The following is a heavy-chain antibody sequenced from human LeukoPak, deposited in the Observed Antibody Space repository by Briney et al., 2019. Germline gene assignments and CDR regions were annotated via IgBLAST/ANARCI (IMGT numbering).Heavy chain of an antibody. CDR2: INTDGSTT. D-gene: IGHD4-17*01. Sequence: GGSLRLSCAASGFTFSRYRMHWVRQAPGKGLVWVSLINTDGSTTNYVDSVKGRFTISRDNAKNTLYLQMNSLGAGDTAVYYCAREAYGDYGNDCWGQGALVTVFS. CDR1: GFTFSRYR. CDR3: AREAYGDYGNDC. J-gene: IGHJ4*02. V-gene: IGHV3-74*01.